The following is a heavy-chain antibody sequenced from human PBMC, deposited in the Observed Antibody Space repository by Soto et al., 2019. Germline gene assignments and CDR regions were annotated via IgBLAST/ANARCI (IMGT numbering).Heavy chain of an antibody. CDR2: IYYGGST. CDR3: ARDLDTAMVHYFDY. J-gene: IGHJ4*02. CDR1: GGSISSYY. D-gene: IGHD5-18*01. Sequence: SETLSLTCTVSGGSISSYYLSWIRQPPGKGLEWIGYIYYGGSTNYNPSLKSRVTISVDTSKNQFSLKLSSVTAADTAVYYCARDLDTAMVHYFDYWGQGTLVNVSS. V-gene: IGHV4-59*01.